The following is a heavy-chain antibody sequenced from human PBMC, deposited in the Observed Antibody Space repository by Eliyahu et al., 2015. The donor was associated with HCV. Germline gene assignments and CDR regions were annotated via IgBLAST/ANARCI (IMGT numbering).Heavy chain of an antibody. D-gene: IGHD3-3*01. CDR2: IYVTGSH. CDR3: ARDYDFWTGNHYYYYGMDV. V-gene: IGHV4-4*07. J-gene: IGHJ6*02. CDR1: GGYXGSYY. Sequence: QVQLQESGPGLVKPAETLSLTCTVSGGYXGSYYWSWIRQPAGKGLEWIGRIYVTGSHDFNPSLQSRVTMSVDLSKSQISLTLTSVTAADTAVYYCARDYDFWTGNHYYYYGMDVWGQGTPVTV.